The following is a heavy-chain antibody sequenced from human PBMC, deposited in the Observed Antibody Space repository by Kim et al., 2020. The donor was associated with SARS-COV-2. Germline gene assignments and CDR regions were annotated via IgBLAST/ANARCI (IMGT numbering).Heavy chain of an antibody. Sequence: GGSLRLSCAASGFTFSTYAMSWVRQAPGKGLEWVSSISGSEDCTYYADSVKGRFTISRDNSKNTLSLQMNNLRAEDTAIYYFAKGLGTFCYGLDAWGQGT. CDR3: AKGLGTFCYGLDA. CDR2: ISGSEDCT. J-gene: IGHJ6*01. CDR1: GFTFSTYA. V-gene: IGHV3-23*01. D-gene: IGHD3-16*01.